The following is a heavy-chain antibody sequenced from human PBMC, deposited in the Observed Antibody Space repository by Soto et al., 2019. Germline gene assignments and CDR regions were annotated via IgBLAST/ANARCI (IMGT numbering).Heavy chain of an antibody. CDR3: AKDRVVGSTSREKDFDS. CDR1: GSPFTNYG. V-gene: IGHV3-21*01. Sequence: EVQLVESGGGLVKPGGSLRLSCAASGSPFTNYGMNWVRLAPGRGLEWVSSISSSSSYIYYADSVMGRFTVSRDNAKNSLYLQMNSLRAEDTAVYYCAKDRVVGSTSREKDFDSWVQGTLVTVSS. D-gene: IGHD1-26*01. CDR2: ISSSSSYI. J-gene: IGHJ4*02.